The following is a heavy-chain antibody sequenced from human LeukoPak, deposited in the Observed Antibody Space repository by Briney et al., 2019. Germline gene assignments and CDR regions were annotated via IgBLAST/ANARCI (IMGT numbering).Heavy chain of an antibody. J-gene: IGHJ6*02. CDR3: ARDGSVPEGYYYGMDV. V-gene: IGHV1-2*02. CDR2: INPNSGGT. D-gene: IGHD6-19*01. Sequence: ASVKVSCKASGYTFTGYYMHWVRQAPGQGLEWMGWINPNSGGTNYAQKFQGRVTMTRDTSISTAYMELSRLRSDDTAVYYCARDGSVPEGYYYGMDVWGQGTTVTVSS. CDR1: GYTFTGYY.